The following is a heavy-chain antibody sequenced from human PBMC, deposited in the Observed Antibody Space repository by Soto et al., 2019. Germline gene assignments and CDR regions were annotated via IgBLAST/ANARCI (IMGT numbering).Heavy chain of an antibody. V-gene: IGHV3-23*01. CDR3: AKVLKANIVVVPAAIDAFDI. Sequence: GGSLRLSCAASGFTFSSYAMSWVRQAPGKGLEWVSAISGSGGSTYYADSVKGRFTISRDNSKNTLYLQMNSLRAEDTAVYYCAKVLKANIVVVPAAIDAFDIWGQGTMVTVSS. D-gene: IGHD2-2*01. J-gene: IGHJ3*02. CDR1: GFTFSSYA. CDR2: ISGSGGST.